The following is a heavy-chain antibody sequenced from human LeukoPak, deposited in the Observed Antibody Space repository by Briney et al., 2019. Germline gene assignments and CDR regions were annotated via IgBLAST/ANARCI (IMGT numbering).Heavy chain of an antibody. CDR1: GFTFSSYA. J-gene: IGHJ4*02. CDR2: IYSGGNT. V-gene: IGHV3-23*03. D-gene: IGHD6-19*01. CDR3: ARRAVANYYFDY. Sequence: GGSLRLSCAASGFTFSSYAMSWVRQAPGKGLEWVSVIYSGGNTYYADSVKGRFTISRDNSKNTLHLQMNSLRAEDTAVYYCARRAVANYYFDYWGQGTLVTVSS.